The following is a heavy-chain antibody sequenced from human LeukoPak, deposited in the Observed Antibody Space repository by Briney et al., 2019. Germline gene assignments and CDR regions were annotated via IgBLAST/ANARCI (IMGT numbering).Heavy chain of an antibody. CDR2: IWYDGSNK. Sequence: GRSLRLSCAASGFTFSSYGMHWVRQAPGKGLEWVAVIWYDGSNKYYADSVKGRFTISRDNSKNTLYLQMNSLRAEDTAVYYCARDVTYYDINAFDIWGQGTMVTVSS. D-gene: IGHD3-22*01. CDR3: ARDVTYYDINAFDI. CDR1: GFTFSSYG. V-gene: IGHV3-33*01. J-gene: IGHJ3*02.